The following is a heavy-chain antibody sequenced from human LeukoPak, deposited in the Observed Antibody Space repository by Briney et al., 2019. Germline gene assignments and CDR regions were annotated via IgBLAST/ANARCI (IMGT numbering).Heavy chain of an antibody. V-gene: IGHV3-66*02. Sequence: GGSLRLSCAASGFTVSSNYMSWVRQAPGKGLEWVSLIYGGGSTYYADSVKGRFTISRDNSKNTLYPQMNSLRAEDTAVYYCARDRDVARYDILTGFPFDYWGQGTLVTVSS. D-gene: IGHD3-9*01. J-gene: IGHJ4*02. CDR2: IYGGGST. CDR3: ARDRDVARYDILTGFPFDY. CDR1: GFTVSSNY.